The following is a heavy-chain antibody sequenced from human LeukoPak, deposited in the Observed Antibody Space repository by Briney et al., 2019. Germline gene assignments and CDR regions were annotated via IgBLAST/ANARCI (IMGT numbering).Heavy chain of an antibody. Sequence: GGSLRLSCAASGFTFDDYAMHWVRQAPGKGLEWVSGISWNSGSIGHADSVKGRFTISRDNAKNSLYLQMNSLRAEDTALYYCAKDPEKGSSSYYFDYWGQGTLVTVSS. CDR3: AKDPEKGSSSYYFDY. CDR2: ISWNSGSI. CDR1: GFTFDDYA. V-gene: IGHV3-9*01. J-gene: IGHJ4*02. D-gene: IGHD6-13*01.